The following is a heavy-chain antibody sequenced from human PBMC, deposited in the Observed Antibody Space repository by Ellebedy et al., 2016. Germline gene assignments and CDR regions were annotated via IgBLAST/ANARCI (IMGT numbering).Heavy chain of an antibody. V-gene: IGHV4-4*02. CDR3: AREGDIYDY. D-gene: IGHD2-15*01. CDR1: GASISSSNC. CDR2: IYHSEST. Sequence: SETLSLXXGVSGASISSSNCWSCVRQPPGKGLEWLGEIYHSESTNYNPSLKSRVVISVDTSKNQLSLELTSVTATDTAVYFCAREGDIYDYWGQGALVTVSS. J-gene: IGHJ4*02.